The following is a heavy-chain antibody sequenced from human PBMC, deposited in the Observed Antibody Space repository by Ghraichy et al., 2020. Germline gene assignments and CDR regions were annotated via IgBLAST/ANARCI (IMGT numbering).Heavy chain of an antibody. CDR3: ARGVNWLDP. V-gene: IGHV1-18*01. J-gene: IGHJ5*02. CDR2: ITTKSGNT. CDR1: GYSFVSYG. Sequence: ASVKVSCKASGYSFVSYGITWVRQAPGQGLEWMVWITTKSGNTQYAQNFQGRVVMTTETSTDTAYLELRSLRFDDTAVYYCARGVNWLDPWGQGTLVTVSS.